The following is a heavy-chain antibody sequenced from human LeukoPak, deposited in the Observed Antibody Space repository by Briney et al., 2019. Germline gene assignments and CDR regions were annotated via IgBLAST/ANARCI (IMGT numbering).Heavy chain of an antibody. CDR2: INPNSGGT. CDR3: ARDPRTAAAGTILYYYYYMDV. J-gene: IGHJ6*03. V-gene: IGHV1-2*02. Sequence: ASVKVSCKASGYTFTGYYMHWVRQAPGQGLEWMGWINPNSGGTNYAQKFQGRVTMTRDTSISTAYMELSRLRSDDTAVYYCARDPRTAAAGTILYYYYYMDVWGKGTTVTVSS. CDR1: GYTFTGYY. D-gene: IGHD6-13*01.